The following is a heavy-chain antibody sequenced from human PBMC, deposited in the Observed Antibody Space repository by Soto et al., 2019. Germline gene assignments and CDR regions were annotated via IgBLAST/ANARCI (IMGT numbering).Heavy chain of an antibody. CDR2: ISGSGGST. J-gene: IGHJ6*03. CDR1: GFILSSYA. V-gene: IGHV3-23*01. Sequence: PGGSLRLSCAASGFILSSYAMSWVRQAPGKGLEWVSAISGSGGSTYYADSVKGRFTISRDSSNNTLYLQMNSLRAEDTAVYYCAKAQVTTTGYYYYYMDVWGKGTTVTVSS. CDR3: AKAQVTTTGYYYYYMDV. D-gene: IGHD4-17*01.